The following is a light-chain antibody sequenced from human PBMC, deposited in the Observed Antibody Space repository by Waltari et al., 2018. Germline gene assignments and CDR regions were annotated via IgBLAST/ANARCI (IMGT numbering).Light chain of an antibody. Sequence: WYQQHPGKAPKLVIFDGSRWPSGVSHRFSGSKSGNTASLTISGLQAEDEAAYYCASYTSANTVLFGGGTKVTVL. J-gene: IGLJ2*01. CDR2: DGS. CDR3: ASYTSANTVL. V-gene: IGLV2-14*02.